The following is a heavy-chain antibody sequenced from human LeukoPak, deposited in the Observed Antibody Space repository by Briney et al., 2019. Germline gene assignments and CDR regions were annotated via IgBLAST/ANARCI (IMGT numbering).Heavy chain of an antibody. Sequence: SETLSLTCAVYGGSFSGYYWSWIRQPPGKGLEWIGEINHSGSTNYNPPLKSRVTISVDTSKNQFSLKLSSVTAADTAVYYCARSHRYSSSWYERTNWFDPWGQGTLVTVSS. J-gene: IGHJ5*02. CDR1: GGSFSGYY. D-gene: IGHD6-13*01. CDR3: ARSHRYSSSWYERTNWFDP. V-gene: IGHV4-34*01. CDR2: INHSGST.